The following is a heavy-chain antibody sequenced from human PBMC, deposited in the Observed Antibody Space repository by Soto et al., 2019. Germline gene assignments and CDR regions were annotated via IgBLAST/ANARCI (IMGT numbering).Heavy chain of an antibody. J-gene: IGHJ4*02. D-gene: IGHD4-4*01. V-gene: IGHV4-30-2*01. CDR2: IYHSGST. Sequence: TSETLSLTCAVSGGSISSGGYSWSWIRQPPGKGLEWIGYIYHSGSTYYNPSLKSRVTISADTSKNQFSLKLNSVTAADTAVYYCARGMTTVTTLDYWGQGTLVTVSS. CDR3: ARGMTTVTTLDY. CDR1: GGSISSGGYS.